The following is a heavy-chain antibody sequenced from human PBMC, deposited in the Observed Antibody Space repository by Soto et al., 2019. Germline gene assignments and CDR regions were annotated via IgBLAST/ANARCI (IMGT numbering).Heavy chain of an antibody. Sequence: SETLSLTCSVSGGSLSKYYWTWIRQHAGKGLEWIGRISTSGHVVSKVSLRSRLTMSVDMSKNHFSLKLTSVTAADTAVYYCARDNNDFCNAYPLGFEYWGEGELVIVSA. V-gene: IGHV4-4*07. CDR3: ARDNNDFCNAYPLGFEY. CDR2: ISTSGHV. CDR1: GGSLSKYY. D-gene: IGHD3-3*01. J-gene: IGHJ4*02.